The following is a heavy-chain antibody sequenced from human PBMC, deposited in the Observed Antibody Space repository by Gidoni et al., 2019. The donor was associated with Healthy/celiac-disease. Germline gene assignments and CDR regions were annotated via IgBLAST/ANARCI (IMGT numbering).Heavy chain of an antibody. CDR2: IIPIFVTA. Sequence: QVQLVQSGAEVKKPGSSVKVSCKASGGTFSSYAISGVRQAHGQGLESLGGIIPIFVTANYAQKFQGRVTLTADKSTSTAYWERGSLRSDDSAVSYCAGGVERGGDYWGQGTLVTVSS. D-gene: IGHD3-16*01. V-gene: IGHV1-69*06. J-gene: IGHJ4*02. CDR3: AGGVERGGDY. CDR1: GGTFSSYA.